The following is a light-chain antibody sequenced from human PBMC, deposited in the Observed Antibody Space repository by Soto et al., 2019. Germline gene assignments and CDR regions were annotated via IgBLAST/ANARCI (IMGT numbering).Light chain of an antibody. CDR1: NIGSKS. CDR3: QVWDSTSDHPYV. Sequence: SYELTQPPSVSVALGQTARITCGGNNIGSKSVNWYQHKPGQAPVLVVYSDRDRASGIPARFSGSNSGNSATLTISRVEGGDEADYYCQVWDSTSDHPYVFGTGTKLTVL. V-gene: IGLV3-21*02. J-gene: IGLJ1*01. CDR2: SDR.